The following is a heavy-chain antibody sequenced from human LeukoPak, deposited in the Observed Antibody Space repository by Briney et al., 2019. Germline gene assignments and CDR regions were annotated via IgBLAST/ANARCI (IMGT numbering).Heavy chain of an antibody. CDR1: GGTFSSYA. J-gene: IGHJ6*02. CDR3: ARERFIGGNSYGLDV. V-gene: IGHV1-69*13. CDR2: IIPIFGTA. Sequence: SVKVSCKASGGTFSSYAISWVRQAPGQGLEWMGGIIPIFGTANYAQKFQGRVTITADESTSTAYMELSSLRDEDTAVYYCARERFIGGNSYGLDVWGQGTTVTVSS. D-gene: IGHD5-18*01.